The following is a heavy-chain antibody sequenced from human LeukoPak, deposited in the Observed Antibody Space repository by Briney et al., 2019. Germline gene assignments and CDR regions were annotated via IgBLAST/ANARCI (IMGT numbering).Heavy chain of an antibody. CDR2: IIPIFGTA. CDR1: GGSFSSYA. CDR3: ARDPPRYYGSEHWFDP. D-gene: IGHD3-10*01. J-gene: IGHJ5*02. Sequence: ASVKVCCKASGGSFSSYAISWVRQAPGQGLEWMGGIIPIFGTANYAQKFQGRVTITADESTSTAYMELSSLRSEDTAVYYCARDPPRYYGSEHWFDPWGQGTLVTVSS. V-gene: IGHV1-69*13.